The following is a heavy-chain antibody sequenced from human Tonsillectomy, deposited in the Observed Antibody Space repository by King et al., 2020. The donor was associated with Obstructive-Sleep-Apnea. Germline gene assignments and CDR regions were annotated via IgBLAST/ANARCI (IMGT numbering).Heavy chain of an antibody. Sequence: VQLVESGGGVVQPGRSLRLSCVASEFTFSSYGMHWVRQAPGKGLEWVAVIWYEGSNKYYADSVKGRFTISRDNSKNTLYLQMNSLRAEDTAVYYCAKDRALTWQWLVRFDYWGQGTLVTVSS. V-gene: IGHV3-33*06. CDR2: IWYEGSNK. J-gene: IGHJ4*02. D-gene: IGHD6-19*01. CDR3: AKDRALTWQWLVRFDY. CDR1: EFTFSSYG.